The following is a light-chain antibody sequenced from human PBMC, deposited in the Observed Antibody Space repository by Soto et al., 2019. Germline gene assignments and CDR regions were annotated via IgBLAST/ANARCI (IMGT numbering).Light chain of an antibody. CDR2: GAS. Sequence: DIQVTQSPSSLSASVGDRVTITCRTTQGIGDYVAWYQQRPGKVPRLLIYGASTLQPGAPSRFSGDXSGPXYTLTISGLQPEDVATYYCQKYNNAPLTFGRGTRVEI. V-gene: IGKV1-27*01. CDR1: QGIGDY. J-gene: IGKJ4*01. CDR3: QKYNNAPLT.